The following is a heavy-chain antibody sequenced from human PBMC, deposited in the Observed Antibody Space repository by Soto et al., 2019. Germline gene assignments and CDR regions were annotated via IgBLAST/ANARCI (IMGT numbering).Heavy chain of an antibody. V-gene: IGHV3-30*03. J-gene: IGHJ2*01. Sequence: GGSLRLGCGAPGVSVKDYGMHWVRQAPGKGLEWVAVISYDGKQTYYADSVKGRFTISKDKSKRTLFLQMNSLRVDDTAVYYCARDGWGSNWYFDLWGRGTLVTVSS. CDR3: ARDGWGSNWYFDL. CDR2: ISYDGKQT. CDR1: GVSVKDYG. D-gene: IGHD3-16*01.